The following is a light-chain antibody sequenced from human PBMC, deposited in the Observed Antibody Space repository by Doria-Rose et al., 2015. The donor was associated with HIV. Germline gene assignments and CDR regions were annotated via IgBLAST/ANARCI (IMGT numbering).Light chain of an antibody. CDR3: HQYGTSWT. CDR1: QSFSSTY. Sequence: TQSPGTLSLSPGERATLSCRASQSFSSTYLAWYQQKPGKAPSLLIYDASTRATGIADRFSVSGSGTDFTHTINRLEPEDFALYYCHQYGTSWTFGQGTKVEI. V-gene: IGKV3-20*01. J-gene: IGKJ1*01. CDR2: DAS.